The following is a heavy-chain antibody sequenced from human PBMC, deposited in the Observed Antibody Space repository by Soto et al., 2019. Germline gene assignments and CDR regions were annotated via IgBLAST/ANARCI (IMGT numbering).Heavy chain of an antibody. J-gene: IGHJ5*02. Sequence: ASVKVSCKASGYTLSAFYMHWVRQAPGQGLEWMGWINPHSGVTKYAQKFQGRVTMTSDLSISTTYMELSSLRSDDTAVYYCARHGYEVVAAATGAWFDPWGQGTLVTVSS. CDR3: ARHGYEVVAAATGAWFDP. V-gene: IGHV1-2*02. CDR1: GYTLSAFY. CDR2: INPHSGVT. D-gene: IGHD2-15*01.